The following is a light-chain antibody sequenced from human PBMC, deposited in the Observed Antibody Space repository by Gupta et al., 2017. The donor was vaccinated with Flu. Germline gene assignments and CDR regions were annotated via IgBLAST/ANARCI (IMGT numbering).Light chain of an antibody. J-gene: IGKJ1*01. V-gene: IGKV1-6*01. CDR1: QGIRND. Sequence: PSSMSASVGDRVTITCRASQGIRNDLGWYQQKPGKAPKLLISGASTLQRGVPSRFSGSGSGTDFTLTISSLQPEDFATYYCLQDYNYPRTFGHGTKVEI. CDR3: LQDYNYPRT. CDR2: GAS.